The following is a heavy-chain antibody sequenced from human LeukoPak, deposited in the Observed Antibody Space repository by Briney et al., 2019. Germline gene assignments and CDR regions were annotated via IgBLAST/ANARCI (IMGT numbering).Heavy chain of an antibody. CDR2: IYYSGST. D-gene: IGHD1-26*01. CDR3: ARGVNSGYFDY. Sequence: SETLSLTCTVSGASISGSGFYWGWIRQPPGKGLEWIGYIYYSGSTNYNPSLKSRVTISVDTSKNQFSLKLTSVTAADTAVYYCARGVNSGYFDYCGQGTLVTVSS. J-gene: IGHJ4*02. CDR1: GASISGSGFY. V-gene: IGHV4-61*08.